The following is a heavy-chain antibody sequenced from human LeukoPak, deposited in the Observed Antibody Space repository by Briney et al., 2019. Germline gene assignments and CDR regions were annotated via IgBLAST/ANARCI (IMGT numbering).Heavy chain of an antibody. D-gene: IGHD2-2*01. CDR3: ARSPKFIVVVPAAIHNYFDY. V-gene: IGHV1-69*13. Sequence: ASVNVSCKASGGTFSSYAISWVRQAPRQGLEWMGGIIPIFGTANYAQKFQGRVTITADESTSTAYMELSSLRSEDTAVYYCARSPKFIVVVPAAIHNYFDYWGQGTLVTVSS. CDR2: IIPIFGTA. CDR1: GGTFSSYA. J-gene: IGHJ4*02.